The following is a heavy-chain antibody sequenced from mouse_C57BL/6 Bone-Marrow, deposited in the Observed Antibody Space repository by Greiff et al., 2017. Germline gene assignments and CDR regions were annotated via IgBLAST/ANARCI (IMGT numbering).Heavy chain of an antibody. Sequence: QVQLQQPGAELVKPGASVKLSCKASGYTFTSYWMHWVKQRPGQGLEWIGMIHPNSGSTNYNEKFKSKATLTVDKSSSTAYMQLSSLTSEDSAVFAWGRGGGWDEEFAYWGQGTLVTVSA. V-gene: IGHV1-64*01. CDR3: GRGGGWDEEFAY. CDR1: GYTFTSYW. J-gene: IGHJ3*01. D-gene: IGHD4-1*01. CDR2: IHPNSGST.